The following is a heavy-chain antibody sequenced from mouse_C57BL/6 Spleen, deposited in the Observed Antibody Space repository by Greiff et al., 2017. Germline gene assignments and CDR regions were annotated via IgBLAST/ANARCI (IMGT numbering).Heavy chain of an antibody. V-gene: IGHV7-1*01. D-gene: IGHD1-1*01. CDR2: SRNKANDYTT. J-gene: IGHJ1*03. CDR3: ARDALYYGSSYGYCDV. Sequence: EVNVVESGGGLVQSGRSLRLSCATSGFTFSDFYMEWVRQAPGKGLEWIAASRNKANDYTTEYSASVKGRFIVSRDTSQSILYLQMNALRAEDTAIYYCARDALYYGSSYGYCDVWGTGTTVTVSS. CDR1: GFTFSDFY.